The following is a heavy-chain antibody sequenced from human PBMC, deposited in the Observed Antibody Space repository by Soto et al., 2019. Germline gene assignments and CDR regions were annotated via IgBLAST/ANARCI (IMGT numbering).Heavy chain of an antibody. CDR3: AKFQGRHDFWSGPKYYYGMDV. CDR1: GFTFSSYA. CDR2: ISGSGGST. J-gene: IGHJ6*02. Sequence: GGSLRLSCAASGFTFSSYAMSWVRQAPGKGLEWVSAISGSGGSTYYADSVKGRFTISRDNSKNTLYLQMNSLRAEDTAVYYCAKFQGRHDFWSGPKYYYGMDVWGQGTTVTVSS. D-gene: IGHD3-3*01. V-gene: IGHV3-23*01.